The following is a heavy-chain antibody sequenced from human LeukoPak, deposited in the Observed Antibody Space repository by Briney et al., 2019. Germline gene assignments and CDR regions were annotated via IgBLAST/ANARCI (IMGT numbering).Heavy chain of an antibody. Sequence: SGTLSLTCAVSGGSVSSSNWWSWVRQPPGKGLEWIGEIYHSGSTNYNPSLKSRVTISVDKSKNQFSLKLSSVTAADTAVYYCALLYYYDSSGPIDYWGQGTLVTVSS. CDR3: ALLYYYDSSGPIDY. CDR1: GGSVSSSNW. D-gene: IGHD3-22*01. CDR2: IYHSGST. J-gene: IGHJ4*02. V-gene: IGHV4-4*02.